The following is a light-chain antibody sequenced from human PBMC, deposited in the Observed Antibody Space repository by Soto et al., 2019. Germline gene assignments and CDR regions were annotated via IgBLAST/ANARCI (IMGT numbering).Light chain of an antibody. CDR3: QQYNNWVT. J-gene: IGKJ1*01. CDR2: GAS. Sequence: EIVMTQSPATVSVSPGERATLSCRASQSVSSNLAWYQQKPGQAPRLLIHGASTRATGIPAKFSGSGSGTEFTLTISSLQSEYFAVYFCQQYNNWVTFGQGTKVEI. V-gene: IGKV3-15*01. CDR1: QSVSSN.